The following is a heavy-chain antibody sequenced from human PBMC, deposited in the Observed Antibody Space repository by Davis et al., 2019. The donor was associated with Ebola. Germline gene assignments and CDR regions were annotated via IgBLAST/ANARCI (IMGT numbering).Heavy chain of an antibody. CDR2: MYHSGST. V-gene: IGHV4-59*08. CDR3: ARARVTWRPRVIDNSGNWFDS. D-gene: IGHD2-21*01. J-gene: IGHJ5*01. CDR1: GFTFIDYY. Sequence: PGGSLRLSCAASGFTFIDYYMSWIRQPPGKGLEWIGYMYHSGSTNYNPSLKSRVTLSVDTSKNQFSLKLSSVTAADTVVYYCARARVTWRPRVIDNSGNWFDSWGQGALVTVSS.